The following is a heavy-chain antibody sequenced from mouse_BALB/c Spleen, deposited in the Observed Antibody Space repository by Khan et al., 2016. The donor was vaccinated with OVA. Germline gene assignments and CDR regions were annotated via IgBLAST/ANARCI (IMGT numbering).Heavy chain of an antibody. Sequence: EVQLQESGPGLVKPSQSLSLTCTVTGYSITSGYAWNWIRQFPGNKLEWMGYISYSGVTSYTPSLKSRISITRDTSKNQFFLQLNSVTTEDTATYDCARGNYYGYDFDYWGQGTTLTVSS. J-gene: IGHJ2*01. V-gene: IGHV3-2*02. CDR1: GYSITSGYA. CDR3: ARGNYYGYDFDY. CDR2: ISYSGVT. D-gene: IGHD1-2*01.